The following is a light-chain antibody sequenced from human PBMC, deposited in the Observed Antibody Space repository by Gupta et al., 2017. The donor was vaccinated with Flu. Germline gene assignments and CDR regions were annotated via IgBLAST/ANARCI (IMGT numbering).Light chain of an antibody. CDR3: QVWDSDSDLPV. Sequence: SYVLTQPPSVSVAPGQTATITCGGNNIVSKNVHWCQRQPELGQAPVLVVYDDADRPSGIPERFSGSNSGNTATLTITRVEAGDEADYYCQVWDSDSDLPVFGGGTRLTVL. J-gene: IGLJ2*01. CDR1: NIVSKN. V-gene: IGLV3-21*02. CDR2: DDA.